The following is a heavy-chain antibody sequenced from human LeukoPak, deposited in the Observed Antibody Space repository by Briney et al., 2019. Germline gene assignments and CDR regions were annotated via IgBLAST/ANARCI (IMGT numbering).Heavy chain of an antibody. V-gene: IGHV3-23*01. CDR1: GFTLENYA. CDR2: ISGTSGNT. CDR3: TKGDCSGGDCYGGADY. D-gene: IGHD2-21*02. Sequence: GGSLRLSCVASGFTLENYAMKWVRQAPGKGLEWVSAISGTSGNTFYADSVKGRFTISRDNSKNTLYLQMTSLRAVDTAIYYCTKGDCSGGDCYGGADYWGQGTLIIVSS. J-gene: IGHJ4*02.